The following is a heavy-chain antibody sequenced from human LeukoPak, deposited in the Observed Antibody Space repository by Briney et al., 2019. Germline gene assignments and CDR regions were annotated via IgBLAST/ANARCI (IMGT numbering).Heavy chain of an antibody. CDR1: GGSISDGFEHY. Sequence: PSETLSLTCAVSGGSISDGFEHYWSWVRQPPGKGFEWIAEVLHTGPTIYTSSFARRVTISPDTSKNQISQKLTSVTATDTGVYYCARGSDYTWGGWGEGTLVTVSS. D-gene: IGHD3-10*01. J-gene: IGHJ4*01. V-gene: IGHV4-4*02. CDR3: ARGSDYTWGG. CDR2: VLHTGPT.